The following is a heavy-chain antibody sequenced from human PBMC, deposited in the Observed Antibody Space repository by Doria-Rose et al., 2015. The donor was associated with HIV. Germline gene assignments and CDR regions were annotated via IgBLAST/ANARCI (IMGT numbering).Heavy chain of an antibody. V-gene: IGHV4-38-2*02. Sequence: VSGYYITSGHYWGWIRQPPGKGLEWIGNIHHTGDTYYNPSLNGRVTMSVDTSKNQFSLKLNSVSGADTAVYYCGRGSGYPTAWTYYDPWGQGTLVSVPS. D-gene: IGHD1-7*01. CDR2: IHHTGDT. J-gene: IGHJ5*02. CDR3: GRGSGYPTAWTYYDP. CDR1: GYYITSGHY.